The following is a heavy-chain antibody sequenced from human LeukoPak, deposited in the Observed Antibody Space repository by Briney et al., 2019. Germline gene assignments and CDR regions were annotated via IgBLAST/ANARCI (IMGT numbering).Heavy chain of an antibody. CDR1: GDSVSSNSAA. D-gene: IGHD3-10*01. CDR3: ARHVGLKLLWFGESQYYFDY. CDR2: TYYRSKWYN. J-gene: IGHJ4*02. Sequence: SQTLSLTCAISGDSVSSNSAAWNWIRQFPSRGLEWLGRTYYRSKWYNDYAVSVKSRITINPDTSKNQFSLKLSSVTAADTAVYYCARHVGLKLLWFGESQYYFDYWGQGTLVTVSS. V-gene: IGHV6-1*01.